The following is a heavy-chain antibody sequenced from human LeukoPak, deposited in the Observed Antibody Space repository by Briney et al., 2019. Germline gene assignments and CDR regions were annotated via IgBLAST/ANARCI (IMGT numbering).Heavy chain of an antibody. CDR1: GGTFSSYA. CDR3: ASYTFSTVTSEAYGMDV. D-gene: IGHD4-17*01. J-gene: IGHJ6*02. CDR2: IIPILDIA. V-gene: IGHV1-69*04. Sequence: ASVKVSCKASGGTFSSYAISWVRQAPGQGLEWMGRIIPILDIANYAQKFQGRVTITADKSASTAYMELSSLRSEDTAVYYCASYTFSTVTSEAYGMDVWGQGTTVTVSS.